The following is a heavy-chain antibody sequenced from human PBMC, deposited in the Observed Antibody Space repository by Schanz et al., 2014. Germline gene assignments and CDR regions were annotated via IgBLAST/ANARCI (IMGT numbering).Heavy chain of an antibody. CDR2: MNESHSTI. D-gene: IGHD2-15*01. J-gene: IGHJ6*02. CDR3: ARDFLLEQLGYSHYYYAMDV. CDR1: GFSFSSYA. V-gene: IGHV3-23*04. Sequence: VQLVESGGGVVQPGGSLRLSCAASGFSFSSYAMGWVRQARGKGLEWVSAMNESHSTIYYADSVRGRFTISRDNAENTLFLQMNSLRAEDTAVYYCARDFLLEQLGYSHYYYAMDVWGQGTTXTVSS.